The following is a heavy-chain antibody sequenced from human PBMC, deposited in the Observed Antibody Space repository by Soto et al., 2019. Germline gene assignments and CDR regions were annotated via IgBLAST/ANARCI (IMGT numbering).Heavy chain of an antibody. D-gene: IGHD2-8*01. CDR3: ARDIVLMGPPSSWFDP. CDR1: GYTFTSYA. V-gene: IGHV1-3*01. J-gene: IGHJ5*02. Sequence: ASVKVSCKASGYTFTSYAMHWVRQAPGQRLEWMGWINAGNGNTKYSQKFQGRVTITRDTSASTAYMELSSLRSEDTAVYYCARDIVLMGPPSSWFDPSGQGTLVTVSS. CDR2: INAGNGNT.